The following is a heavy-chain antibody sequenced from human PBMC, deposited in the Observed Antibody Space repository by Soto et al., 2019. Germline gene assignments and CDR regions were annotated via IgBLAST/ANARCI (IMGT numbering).Heavy chain of an antibody. V-gene: IGHV4-39*01. CDR3: ASSPDPGLRYFDWLYPYYFDY. J-gene: IGHJ4*02. D-gene: IGHD3-9*01. Sequence: SETLSLTCNVSGGSISSSDYYWGWVRQSPGKGLKWIGSIYYSGSTYYNPSLKSRVTISVDTSKNQFSLKLSSVTAADTAVYYCASSPDPGLRYFDWLYPYYFDYWGQGTLVTVSS. CDR1: GGSISSSDYY. CDR2: IYYSGST.